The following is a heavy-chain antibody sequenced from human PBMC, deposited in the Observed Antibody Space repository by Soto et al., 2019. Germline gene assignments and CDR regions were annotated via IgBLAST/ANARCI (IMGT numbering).Heavy chain of an antibody. CDR3: VQTTGWPGFAF. CDR2: IYGGGTT. V-gene: IGHV3-53*01. J-gene: IGHJ4*02. Sequence: EVQLVESGGGLIQPGGSLRLSCAASGFAVSSKYMTWVRQAPGKGLEWVSVIYGGGTTYYADSVKGRFTISRDTSKNTLYLQMNSLRAEDTAVYYCVQTTGWPGFAFWGPGTLVTVSS. CDR1: GFAVSSKY. D-gene: IGHD6-19*01.